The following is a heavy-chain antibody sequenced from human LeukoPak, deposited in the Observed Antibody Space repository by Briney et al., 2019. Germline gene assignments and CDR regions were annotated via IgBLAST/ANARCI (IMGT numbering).Heavy chain of an antibody. Sequence: SETLSLTCAVYGGSFSGYYWSRIRQPPGKGLEWIGEINDSGSTNYNPSLRSRVTISVDTSMNQFSLKMRTVTAADTADYYCARGLWFGESRPYYYDYCRQGNLVTVST. CDR3: ARGLWFGESRPYYYDY. J-gene: IGHJ4*02. CDR2: INDSGST. V-gene: IGHV4-34*01. D-gene: IGHD3-10*01. CDR1: GGSFSGYY.